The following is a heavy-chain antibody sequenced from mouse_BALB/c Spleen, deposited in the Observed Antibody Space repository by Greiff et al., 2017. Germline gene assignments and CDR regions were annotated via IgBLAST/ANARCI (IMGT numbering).Heavy chain of an antibody. V-gene: IGHV5-6-2*01. Sequence: EVKVVESGGGLVKLGGSLKLSCAASGFTFSSYYMSWVRQTPEKRLELVAAINSNGGSTYYPDTVKGRFTISRDNAKNTLYLQMSSLKSEDTALYYCARQDGNYGFAYWGQGTLVTVSA. D-gene: IGHD2-1*01. CDR3: ARQDGNYGFAY. CDR1: GFTFSSYY. CDR2: INSNGGST. J-gene: IGHJ3*01.